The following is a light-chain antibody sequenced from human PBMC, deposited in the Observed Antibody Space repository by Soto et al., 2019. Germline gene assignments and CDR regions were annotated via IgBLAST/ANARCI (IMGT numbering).Light chain of an antibody. Sequence: DIQLTQSPSFLSASVGDRVTMTCRASQGVSTYLAWYQQKPGKAPKLLIYGASTLQSGVPSRCSGSGSGTEFALAISSLQPEDCATYFCQQSYSNPRTFGQGTKVDIK. V-gene: IGKV1-9*01. CDR2: GAS. CDR1: QGVSTY. J-gene: IGKJ1*01. CDR3: QQSYSNPRT.